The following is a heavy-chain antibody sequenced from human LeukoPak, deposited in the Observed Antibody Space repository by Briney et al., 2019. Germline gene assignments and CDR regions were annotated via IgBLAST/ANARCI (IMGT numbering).Heavy chain of an antibody. CDR3: ARDLRGFDAFDI. CDR2: IYHSGST. Sequence: MTSETLSLTCTVSGYSISSGYYWGWIRQPPGKGLEWIGSIYHSGSTYYNPSLKSRVTISVDTSKNQFSLKLSSVTAADTAVYYCARDLRGFDAFDIWGQGTMVTVSS. CDR1: GYSISSGYY. V-gene: IGHV4-38-2*02. J-gene: IGHJ3*02.